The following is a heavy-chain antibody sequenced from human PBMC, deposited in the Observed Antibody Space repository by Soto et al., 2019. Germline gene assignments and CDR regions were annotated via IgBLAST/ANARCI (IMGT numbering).Heavy chain of an antibody. CDR2: ITDSSSTI. J-gene: IGHJ5*02. V-gene: IGHV3-48*02. CDR3: ARGGYSHGYDWFDP. CDR1: GFTFSSSS. D-gene: IGHD5-18*01. Sequence: EVQLVESGGGLVQPGGSLSLSCAASGFTFSSSSMNWVRQAPGKGLEWVSFITDSSSTIYYADSVEGRFTVSRDNAKNSLYLQMNSLRDEDTAVYYCARGGYSHGYDWFDPWGQGTLVTVSS.